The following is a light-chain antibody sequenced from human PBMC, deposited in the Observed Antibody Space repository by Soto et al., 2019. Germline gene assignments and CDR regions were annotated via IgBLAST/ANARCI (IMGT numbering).Light chain of an antibody. CDR1: SSNIGAGYD. V-gene: IGLV1-40*01. J-gene: IGLJ2*01. CDR3: QSYDSGLVV. Sequence: QSVLTQPPSVSGAPGQRVTISCTGSSSNIGAGYDVHWYQQLPGTAPKLLIYGNSNRPSGVPDRFSGSKSGTSASLAITGLQAEDEADYYCQSYDSGLVVFGGGTKLTVL. CDR2: GNS.